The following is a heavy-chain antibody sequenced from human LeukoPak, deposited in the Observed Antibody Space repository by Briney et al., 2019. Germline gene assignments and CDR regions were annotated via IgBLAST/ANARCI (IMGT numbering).Heavy chain of an antibody. CDR3: ARATDHYNWLDP. D-gene: IGHD1-14*01. Sequence: NRGESLKISCKGSGYSFTNYWIAWVRQMPGKGLEWMGIIYPGDSDTRYSPSFQGHVTISADKSISTAYPYWSSLEASDTALYYCARATDHYNWLDPWGQGTLVIVPS. CDR2: IYPGDSDT. CDR1: GYSFTNYW. V-gene: IGHV5-51*01. J-gene: IGHJ5*02.